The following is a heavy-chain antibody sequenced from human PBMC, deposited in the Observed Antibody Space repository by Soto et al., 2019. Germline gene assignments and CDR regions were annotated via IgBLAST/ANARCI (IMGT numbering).Heavy chain of an antibody. J-gene: IGHJ5*02. D-gene: IGHD3-10*01. V-gene: IGHV4-31*02. Sequence: LCGGSISSGGYYWSWIRQHPGKGLEWIGYIYYSGSTYYNPSLKSRVTISVDTSKNQFSLKLSSVTAADTAVYYCARDRPGDWFDPWGQGTLVTVSS. CDR2: IYYSGST. CDR1: GGSISSGGYY. CDR3: ARDRPGDWFDP.